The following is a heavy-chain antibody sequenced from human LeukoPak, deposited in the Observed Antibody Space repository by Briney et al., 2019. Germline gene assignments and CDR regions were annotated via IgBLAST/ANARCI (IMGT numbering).Heavy chain of an antibody. CDR3: AKEAIVRLVAAPFDY. CDR1: GFSVSTDH. D-gene: IGHD6-6*01. J-gene: IGHJ4*02. V-gene: IGHV3-23*01. CDR2: ISGSGGST. Sequence: AGGSLRLSCAASGFSVSTDHMSWVRQAPGKGLEWVSAISGSGGSTYYADSVKGRFTISRDNSKNTLYLQMNSLRAEDTAVYYCAKEAIVRLVAAPFDYWGQGTLVTVSS.